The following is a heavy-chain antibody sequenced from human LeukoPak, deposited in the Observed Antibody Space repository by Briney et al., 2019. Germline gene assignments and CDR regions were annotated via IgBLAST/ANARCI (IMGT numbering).Heavy chain of an antibody. CDR3: MASEYLLDY. CDR2: IYTSGST. V-gene: IGHV4-61*02. D-gene: IGHD2/OR15-2a*01. CDR1: GGSISSGSYY. J-gene: IGHJ4*02. Sequence: SETLSLTCTVSGGSISSGSYYWSWIRQPAGKGLEWIGRIYTSGSTNCNPSLKSRVTMSVDTSKNQFSLKLSSVTAADTAVYYCMASEYLLDYWGQGTLVTVSS.